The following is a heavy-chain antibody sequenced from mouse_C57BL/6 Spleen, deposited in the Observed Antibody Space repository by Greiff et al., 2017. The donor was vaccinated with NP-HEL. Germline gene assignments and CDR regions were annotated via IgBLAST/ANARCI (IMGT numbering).Heavy chain of an antibody. CDR2: ISSGSSTI. J-gene: IGHJ4*01. V-gene: IGHV5-17*01. CDR3: ARKGRGGNYYSMDY. D-gene: IGHD3-3*01. Sequence: EVQVVESGGGLVKPGGSLKLSCAASGFTFGDYGMHCVRQAPEKGLECVAYISSGSSTIYYADTVKGRFTISRDNAKNTLFLQMTSLRSEDTAMYYCARKGRGGNYYSMDYWGQGTSVTVSA. CDR1: GFTFGDYG.